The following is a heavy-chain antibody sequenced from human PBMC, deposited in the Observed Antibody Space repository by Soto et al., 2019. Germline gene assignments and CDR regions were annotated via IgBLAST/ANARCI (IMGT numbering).Heavy chain of an antibody. CDR1: GGSISSSSYY. V-gene: IGHV4-39*01. Sequence: SETLSLTCTVSGGSISSSSYYWGWIRQPPGKGLEWIGSIYYSGSTYYNPSLKSRVTISVDTSKNQFSLKLSSVTAADTAVYYCARHLADYGMDVWGQGTTVTVSS. J-gene: IGHJ6*02. CDR2: IYYSGST. CDR3: ARHLADYGMDV.